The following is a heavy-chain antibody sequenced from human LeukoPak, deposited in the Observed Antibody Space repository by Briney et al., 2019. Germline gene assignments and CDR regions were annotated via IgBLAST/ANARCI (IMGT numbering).Heavy chain of an antibody. V-gene: IGHV4-59*01. CDR3: ARVPGGGTAAN. D-gene: IGHD1-7*01. J-gene: IGHJ3*01. Sequence: SETLSLTCTVSGGSISSYHWSWIRQPPGKGLEWIGYVYYSGSTNYNPSLKSRVTISVDTSKNQFSLKLRSVTAADTAVYYCARVPGGGTAANWGQGTMVTVSS. CDR1: GGSISSYH. CDR2: VYYSGST.